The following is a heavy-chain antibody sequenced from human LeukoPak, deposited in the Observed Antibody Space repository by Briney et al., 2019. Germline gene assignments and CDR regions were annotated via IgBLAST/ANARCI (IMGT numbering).Heavy chain of an antibody. D-gene: IGHD5-18*01. Sequence: GGSLRLSCAASGFTFSDYYMSWIRQAPGKGLEWVSYISSSGSTIYYADSVKGRFTISRDNAKNSLYLQMNSLRAEDTAVYYCARDPPPAYVDTAMATTWGQGTLVTVSS. CDR1: GFTFSDYY. J-gene: IGHJ5*02. CDR2: ISSSGSTI. V-gene: IGHV3-11*04. CDR3: ARDPPPAYVDTAMATT.